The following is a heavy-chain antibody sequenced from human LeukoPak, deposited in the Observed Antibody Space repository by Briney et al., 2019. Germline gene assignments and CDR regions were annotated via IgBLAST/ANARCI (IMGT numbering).Heavy chain of an antibody. CDR2: IYYSGST. CDR1: GYSISSSNW. J-gene: IGHJ4*02. CDR3: ARGGYYDSSGYHFDY. V-gene: IGHV4-28*03. Sequence: SETLSLTCAVSGYSISSSNWWGWIRQPPGKGLEWIGYIYYSGSTYYNPSLKSRVTMSVDTSKNQFSLKLSSVTATDTAVYYCARGGYYDSSGYHFDYWGQGTLVTVSS. D-gene: IGHD3-22*01.